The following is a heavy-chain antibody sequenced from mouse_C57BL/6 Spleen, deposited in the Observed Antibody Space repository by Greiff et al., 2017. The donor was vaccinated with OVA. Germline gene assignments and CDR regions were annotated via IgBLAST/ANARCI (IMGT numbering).Heavy chain of an antibody. CDR1: GYSITSGYY. Sequence: EVQLVESGPGLVKPSQSLSLTCSVTGYSITSGYYWNWIRQFPGNKLEWMGYISYDGSNNYNPSLKNRISITRDTSKNQFFLKLNSVTTEDTATYYCARIYYDYDDYWGQGTTLTGSS. V-gene: IGHV3-6*01. CDR3: ARIYYDYDDY. J-gene: IGHJ2*01. D-gene: IGHD2-4*01. CDR2: ISYDGSN.